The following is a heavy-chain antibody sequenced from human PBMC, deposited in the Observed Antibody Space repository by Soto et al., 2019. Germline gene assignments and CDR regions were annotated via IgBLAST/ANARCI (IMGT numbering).Heavy chain of an antibody. CDR1: GFTFSSYA. D-gene: IGHD2-2*01. CDR2: ISGSGGST. J-gene: IGHJ3*02. V-gene: IGHV3-23*01. Sequence: EVQLLESGGGLVQPGGSLRLSCAASGFTFSSYAMSWVRQAPGKGLEWVSAISGSGGSTYYADSVKGRFTISRDNSKNTLYLQMNSLRAEDTAVYYCAKDWAYCSSTSCYGIDAFDIWGQGTMVTVSS. CDR3: AKDWAYCSSTSCYGIDAFDI.